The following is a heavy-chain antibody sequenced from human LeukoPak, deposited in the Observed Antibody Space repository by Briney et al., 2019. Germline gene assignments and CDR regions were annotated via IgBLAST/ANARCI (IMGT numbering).Heavy chain of an antibody. CDR1: GFTFRNYW. CDR2: INGAGSST. D-gene: IGHD2-2*01. CDR3: ARDYMYQADL. Sequence: GGSLRLSCEASGFTFRNYWMHWVRQGPGKGLVWVSRINGAGSSTSYADSVKGRFTISRDNAKNALFLQMNSLRADDTAVYYCARDYMYQADLWGQGTLVTVSS. J-gene: IGHJ5*02. V-gene: IGHV3-74*01.